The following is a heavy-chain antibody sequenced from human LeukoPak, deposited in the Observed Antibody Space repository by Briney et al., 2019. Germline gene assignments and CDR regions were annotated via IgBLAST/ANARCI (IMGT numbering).Heavy chain of an antibody. CDR1: GFTFRVYA. J-gene: IGHJ5*01. D-gene: IGHD4-17*01. Sequence: GGSLRLSCVASGFTFRVYALTWVRQAPGKGLEWVSAISGSGTRTHYADSVAGRSTISRDNSKNTVYLQMSSLRAEDTAVYYCAKLLNDYGDYVFDSWGQGTLVTVSS. CDR3: AKLLNDYGDYVFDS. V-gene: IGHV3-23*01. CDR2: ISGSGTRT.